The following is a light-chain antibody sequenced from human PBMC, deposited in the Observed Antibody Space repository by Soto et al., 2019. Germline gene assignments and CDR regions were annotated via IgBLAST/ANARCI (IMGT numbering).Light chain of an antibody. CDR3: QQRSNWPPPYA. CDR1: QSVSSY. CDR2: DAS. Sequence: EIVLTQSPAPLSLSPGERATLSCRASQSVSSYLAWYQQKPGQAPRLLIYDASNRATGIPARFSGSGSGTDFTLTISSLEPEAFAVYYCQQRSNWPPPYAFGQGTKLEIK. V-gene: IGKV3-11*01. J-gene: IGKJ2*01.